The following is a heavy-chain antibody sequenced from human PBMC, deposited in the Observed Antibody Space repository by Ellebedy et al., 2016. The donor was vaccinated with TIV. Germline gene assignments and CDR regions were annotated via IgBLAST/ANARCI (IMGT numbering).Heavy chain of an antibody. CDR1: GFTFSNDA. CDR2: ISDSGGRT. D-gene: IGHD4-17*01. J-gene: IGHJ6*02. Sequence: GESLKISCAASGFTFSNDAMSWVRQAPGKGLEWVSAISDSGGRTYYVDSVKGRFTISRDNSKNTLNLQMHSLRAEDTAVYYCAKDLYGDYGAYYYGMDVWGQGTTVTVSS. V-gene: IGHV3-23*01. CDR3: AKDLYGDYGAYYYGMDV.